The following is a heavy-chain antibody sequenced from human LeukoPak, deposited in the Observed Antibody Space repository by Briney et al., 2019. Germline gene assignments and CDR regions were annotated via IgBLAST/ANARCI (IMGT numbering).Heavy chain of an antibody. CDR2: INHSGST. J-gene: IGHJ4*02. Sequence: SETLSLTCAVYGGSFSGYYWSWIRQPPGKGLEWIGEINHSGSTNYNPSLKSRATISVDTSKNQFSLKLSSVTAADTAVYYCARRKMATVVTGRYYFDYWGQGTLVTVSS. V-gene: IGHV4-34*01. CDR1: GGSFSGYY. D-gene: IGHD4-23*01. CDR3: ARRKMATVVTGRYYFDY.